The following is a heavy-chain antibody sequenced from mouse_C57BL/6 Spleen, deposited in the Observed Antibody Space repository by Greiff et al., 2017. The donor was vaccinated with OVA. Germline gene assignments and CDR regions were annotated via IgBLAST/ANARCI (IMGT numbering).Heavy chain of an antibody. V-gene: IGHV1-80*01. J-gene: IGHJ1*03. D-gene: IGHD1-1*01. Sequence: QVQLKESGAELVKPGASVKISCKASGYAFSSYWMNWVKQRPGKGLEWIGQIYPGDGDTNYNGKFKGKATLTADKSSSTAYMQLSSLTSEDSAVYFCARYDYGSSHWYFDVWGTGTTVTVSS. CDR2: IYPGDGDT. CDR1: GYAFSSYW. CDR3: ARYDYGSSHWYFDV.